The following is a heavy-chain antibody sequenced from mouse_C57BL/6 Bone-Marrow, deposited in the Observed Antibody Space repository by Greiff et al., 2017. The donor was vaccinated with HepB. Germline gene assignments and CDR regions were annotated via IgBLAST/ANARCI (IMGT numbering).Heavy chain of an antibody. J-gene: IGHJ4*01. Sequence: VKVVESGPGLVQPSQSLSITCTVSGFSLTSYGVNWVRQSPGKGLEWLGVIWSGGSTDYNAAFISRLSISKDNSKSQVFFKMNSLQADDTAIYYCAQNGDYGSSSYAMDYWGQGTSVTVSS. CDR1: GFSLTSYG. CDR2: IWSGGST. CDR3: AQNGDYGSSSYAMDY. V-gene: IGHV2-2*01. D-gene: IGHD1-1*01.